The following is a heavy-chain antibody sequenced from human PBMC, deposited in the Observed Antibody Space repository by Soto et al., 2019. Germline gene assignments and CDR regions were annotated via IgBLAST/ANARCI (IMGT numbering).Heavy chain of an antibody. D-gene: IGHD6-13*01. V-gene: IGHV4-34*01. Sequence: QVQLQQWGAGLLKPSETLSLTCAVYGGSFSGYYWSWIRQPPGKGLGWIGEINHSGSTNYNPSLTXRXXISVDTSKCQFSLKLSSVTAADTAVYYWARTYSSSWSPFEYWGQGTLVTVSS. J-gene: IGHJ4*02. CDR2: INHSGST. CDR3: ARTYSSSWSPFEY. CDR1: GGSFSGYY.